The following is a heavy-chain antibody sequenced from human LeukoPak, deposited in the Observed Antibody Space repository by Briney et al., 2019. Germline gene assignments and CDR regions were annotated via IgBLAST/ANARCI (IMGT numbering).Heavy chain of an antibody. V-gene: IGHV3-7*03. Sequence: GGSLRLSCAASGFTFSSYWMSWVRQAPGKGLEWVANIKQDGSEKYYVDSVKGRFTISRDNSKNTLYLQMNSLRAEDTAVYYCAREAIYGSGSCFDYWGQGTLVTVSS. D-gene: IGHD3-10*01. CDR2: IKQDGSEK. CDR1: GFTFSSYW. CDR3: AREAIYGSGSCFDY. J-gene: IGHJ4*02.